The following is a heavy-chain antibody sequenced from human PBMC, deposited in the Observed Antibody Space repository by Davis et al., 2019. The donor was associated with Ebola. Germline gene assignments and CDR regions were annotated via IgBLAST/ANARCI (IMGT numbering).Heavy chain of an antibody. V-gene: IGHV3-66*01. J-gene: IGHJ4*02. CDR3: AAVVAAATH. CDR1: GFTVSSTY. Sequence: GESLKISCAASGFTVSSTYMSWVRQAPGKGLEWASVIYSGDNTDYADSVKGRFTISRDNSKNTLYLQMNSLRAEDTAVYYCAAVVAAATHWGQGTLVTVSS. D-gene: IGHD2-15*01. CDR2: IYSGDNT.